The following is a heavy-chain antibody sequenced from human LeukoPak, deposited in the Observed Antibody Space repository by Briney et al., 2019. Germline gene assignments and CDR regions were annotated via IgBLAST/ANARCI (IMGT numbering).Heavy chain of an antibody. CDR1: GGSISSGGYS. CDR2: IYHSGSI. CDR3: AARRGANDY. D-gene: IGHD1-26*01. Sequence: SQTLSLTCAVSGGSISSGGYSWSWIRQPPGKGLEWIGYIYHSGSICYNPSLKSRVTISVDRSKNQFSLKLSSVTAADTAVDDGAARRGANDYWGQGTLVTVSS. V-gene: IGHV4-30-2*01. J-gene: IGHJ4*02.